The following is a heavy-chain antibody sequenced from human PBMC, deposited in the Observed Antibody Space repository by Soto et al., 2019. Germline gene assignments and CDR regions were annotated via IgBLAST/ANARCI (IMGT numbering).Heavy chain of an antibody. J-gene: IGHJ5*02. CDR2: IIPVFSAT. CDR3: ASSTFFGVIALTSKTWFDP. CDR1: GGTFNNYA. D-gene: IGHD3-3*01. Sequence: QVHLIQSGAEVKKPGSSVKVSCKASGGTFNNYAFSWVRQAPGQGPEWMGGIIPVFSATHYAQNFQGRVTISANESTKTVYLDLSSLRSDDTAVYFCASSTFFGVIALTSKTWFDPWGQGTLVIVAS. V-gene: IGHV1-69*01.